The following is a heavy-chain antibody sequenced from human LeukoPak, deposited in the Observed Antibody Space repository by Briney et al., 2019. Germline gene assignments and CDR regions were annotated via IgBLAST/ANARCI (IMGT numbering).Heavy chain of an antibody. CDR2: IYYSGST. CDR1: GGSIGSSGWY. V-gene: IGHV4-39*07. J-gene: IGHJ6*03. Sequence: PSETLSFTCTVSGGSIGSSGWYWGWIRQPPGKGPEWIGSIYYSGSTYYNPSLKSRVTISVDTSKYQFSLKLTSVTAADTAVYYCARDHTYYYMDVWGKGTTVTVSS. CDR3: ARDHTYYYMDV.